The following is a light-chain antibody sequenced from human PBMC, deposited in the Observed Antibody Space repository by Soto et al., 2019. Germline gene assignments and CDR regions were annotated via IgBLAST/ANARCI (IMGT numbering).Light chain of an antibody. J-gene: IGLJ1*01. Sequence: QSALTQSPSASASLGASVKLTCTLSSEHSSYAIAWHQQQPEKGPRYLMKLNSDGSHSKGDGIPDRFSGSSSGAERYLIISSLQSEDEADYYCQTWGTGIHVFGTGTKVTVL. CDR3: QTWGTGIHV. CDR1: SEHSSYA. V-gene: IGLV4-69*01. CDR2: LNSDGSH.